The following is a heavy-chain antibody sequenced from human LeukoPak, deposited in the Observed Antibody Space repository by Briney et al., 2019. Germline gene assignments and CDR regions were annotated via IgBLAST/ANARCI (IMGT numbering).Heavy chain of an antibody. J-gene: IGHJ4*02. D-gene: IGHD3-22*01. CDR2: ISGSGGST. V-gene: IGHV3-23*01. CDR1: GFAFSSYA. Sequence: GGSLRLSCTASGFAFSSYAMTWVRQAPGKGLEWVWGISGSGGSTYYADSVKGRFTISRDNSRNTLYLQMNSLRAADTAVYYCAKGLNYESSAAFDYWGQGTLVTASS. CDR3: AKGLNYESSAAFDY.